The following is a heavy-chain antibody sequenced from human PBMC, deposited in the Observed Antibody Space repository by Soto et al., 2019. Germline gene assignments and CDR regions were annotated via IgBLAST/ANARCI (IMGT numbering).Heavy chain of an antibody. CDR1: GFTFSSYS. V-gene: IGHV3-21*01. CDR3: ARDLEDIVVVVAYYYYYGMDV. CDR2: ISSSSSYI. D-gene: IGHD2-15*01. Sequence: GGSLRLSCAASGFTFSSYSMNWVRQAPGKGLEWVSSISSSSSYIYYADSVKGRFTISRDNAKNSLYLQMNSLRAEDTAVYYCARDLEDIVVVVAYYYYYGMDVWGQGTTVTVSS. J-gene: IGHJ6*02.